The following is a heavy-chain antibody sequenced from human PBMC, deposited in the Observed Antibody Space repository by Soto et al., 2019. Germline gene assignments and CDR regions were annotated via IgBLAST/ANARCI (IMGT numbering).Heavy chain of an antibody. CDR3: ARFVRRNYYDSSGPGYCFDY. CDR2: IYYSGST. V-gene: IGHV4-30-4*01. Sequence: SEALSLTCTVSGGSISSGDYYWSWIRQPPGKGLEWIGYIYYSGSTYYNPSLKSRVTISVDTSKNQFSLKLSSVTAADTAVYYCARFVRRNYYDSSGPGYCFDYWGQGTLVTVSS. D-gene: IGHD3-22*01. J-gene: IGHJ4*02. CDR1: GGSISSGDYY.